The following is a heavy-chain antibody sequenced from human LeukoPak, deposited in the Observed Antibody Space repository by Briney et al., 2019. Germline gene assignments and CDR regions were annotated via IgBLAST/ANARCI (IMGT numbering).Heavy chain of an antibody. V-gene: IGHV3-33*01. Sequence: PGRSLRLSCAASGFTFSSFGLHWVRQAPGKGLEWAAVIWYDGTTKYYADSVKGRFTISRDTSKNTLYLQMNSLRAEDTAVYYCAGAFGSYIDYWGQGTLVTVSS. J-gene: IGHJ4*02. CDR1: GFTFSSFG. CDR3: AGAFGSYIDY. CDR2: IWYDGTTK. D-gene: IGHD3-3*01.